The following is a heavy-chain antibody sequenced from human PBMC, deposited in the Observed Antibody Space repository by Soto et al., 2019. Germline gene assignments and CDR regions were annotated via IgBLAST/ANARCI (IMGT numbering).Heavy chain of an antibody. V-gene: IGHV4-34*01. J-gene: IGHJ6*02. CDR1: GGSFSGYY. Sequence: SETLSVTCAVYGGSFSGYYWSWIRQPPGKGLEWIGEINHSGSTNYNPSLKSRVTISVDTSKNQFSLKLSSVTAADTAVYYCARVPIFGVVTRGYGMDVWGQGTTVT. CDR3: ARVPIFGVVTRGYGMDV. D-gene: IGHD3-3*01. CDR2: INHSGST.